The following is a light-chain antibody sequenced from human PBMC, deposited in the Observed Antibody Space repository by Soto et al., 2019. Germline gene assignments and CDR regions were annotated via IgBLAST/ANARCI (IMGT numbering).Light chain of an antibody. J-gene: IGKJ2*01. CDR2: DAS. CDR1: QSVSSY. V-gene: IGKV3-11*01. Sequence: EIVFTQSPATLSFSPGERATLSCRASQSVSSYLAWYQQKPGQAPRLLIYDASNRATGIPARFSGSGSGTDFTLTISSLEPEDFAVYYCQQRSNWPYTFGQGTKVDIK. CDR3: QQRSNWPYT.